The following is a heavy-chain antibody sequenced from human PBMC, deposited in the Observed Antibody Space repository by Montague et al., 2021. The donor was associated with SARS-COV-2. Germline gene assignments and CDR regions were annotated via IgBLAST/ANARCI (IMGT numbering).Heavy chain of an antibody. D-gene: IGHD2-2*01. Sequence: CAISGDSVSINIATWNWIRHSPSIGLEWLGMTYYRSKWYNDYAESVKSRITIDPDTSKHQFSLHLNSVTPEDTAVYYCARIPVGSKYYFDFWGQGTLVTVSS. V-gene: IGHV6-1*01. CDR1: GDSVSINIAT. J-gene: IGHJ4*02. CDR2: TYYRSKWYN. CDR3: ARIPVGSKYYFDF.